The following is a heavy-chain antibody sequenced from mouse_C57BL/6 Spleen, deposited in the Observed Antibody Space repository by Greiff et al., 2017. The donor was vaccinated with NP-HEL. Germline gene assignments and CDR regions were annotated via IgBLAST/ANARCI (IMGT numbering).Heavy chain of an antibody. CDR1: GFTFSSYA. Sequence: EVKVVESGGGLVKPGGSLKLSCAASGFTFSSYAMSWVRQTPEKRLEWVATISDGGSYTYYPDNVKGRFTISRDNAKNNLYLQMSHLKSEDTAMYYCAREKGTRYFDYWGQGTTLTVSS. CDR3: AREKGTRYFDY. D-gene: IGHD3-3*01. J-gene: IGHJ2*01. V-gene: IGHV5-4*01. CDR2: ISDGGSYT.